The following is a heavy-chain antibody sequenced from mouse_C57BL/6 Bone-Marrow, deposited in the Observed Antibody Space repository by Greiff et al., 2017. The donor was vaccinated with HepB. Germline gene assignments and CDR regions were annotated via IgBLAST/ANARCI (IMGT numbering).Heavy chain of an antibody. CDR1: GYTFTSYG. D-gene: IGHD2-4*01. CDR2: IYPRSGNT. CDR3: AREGLRRRPRWYFDV. J-gene: IGHJ1*03. V-gene: IGHV1-81*01. Sequence: VQLQQSGAELARPGASVKLSCKASGYTFTSYGISWVKQRTGQGLEWIGEIYPRSGNTYYNEKFKGKATLTADKSSSTAYMELRSLTSEDSAVYFCAREGLRRRPRWYFDVWGTGTTVTVSS.